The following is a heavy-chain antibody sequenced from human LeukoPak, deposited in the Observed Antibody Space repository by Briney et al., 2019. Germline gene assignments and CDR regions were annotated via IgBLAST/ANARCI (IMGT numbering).Heavy chain of an antibody. Sequence: PGGSLRLSCAASGFTFSRFSMNWVRQAPGKGLEWVSYISSSSSSIYYADSVKGRFTISRDNAKNSLYLQMNSLRAEDTAAYYCAREIPSGSYAPDYWGQGTLVTVSS. CDR3: AREIPSGSYAPDY. D-gene: IGHD3-10*01. V-gene: IGHV3-21*01. CDR2: ISSSSSSI. CDR1: GFTFSRFS. J-gene: IGHJ4*02.